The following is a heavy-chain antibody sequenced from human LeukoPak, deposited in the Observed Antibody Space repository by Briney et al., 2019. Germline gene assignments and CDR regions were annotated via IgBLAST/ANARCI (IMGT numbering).Heavy chain of an antibody. Sequence: PSQTLSLTCTVSGNSISSGDNYWSWIRQPAGKGLEWIGRIYTSGSTNYNPSLKSRVTMSVATSKNQFSLRLRSVTAADTAVYYCARAFNYYDSSGTRWYFDLWGRGTLVTVSS. CDR1: GNSISSGDNY. CDR3: ARAFNYYDSSGTRWYFDL. D-gene: IGHD3-22*01. CDR2: IYTSGST. J-gene: IGHJ2*01. V-gene: IGHV4-61*02.